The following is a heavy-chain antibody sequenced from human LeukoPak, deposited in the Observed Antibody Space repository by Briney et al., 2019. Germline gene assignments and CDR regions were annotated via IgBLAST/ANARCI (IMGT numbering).Heavy chain of an antibody. CDR3: VRQYRVAAPADY. CDR1: GFTFSNYW. D-gene: IGHD6-13*01. Sequence: GGSLGLSCAASGFTFSNYWMHWVRQAPGKGLVWLSRINSDGSSTSYADSVKGRFTISRDNAKNTLYVQMNSLRDEDTAVYYCVRQYRVAAPADYWGQGTLVTVSS. J-gene: IGHJ4*02. V-gene: IGHV3-74*01. CDR2: INSDGSST.